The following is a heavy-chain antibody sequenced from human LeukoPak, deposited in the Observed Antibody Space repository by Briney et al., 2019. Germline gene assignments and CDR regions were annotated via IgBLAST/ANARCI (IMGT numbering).Heavy chain of an antibody. CDR1: GGTFSSYA. Sequence: GASVKVSCKASGGTFSSYAISWVRQAPGQGLEWMGGIIPIFGTANYAQKFQGRVRITADKSTSTAYMELSSLRSEDTAVYYCARGQGDSSGYYGSVFDYWGQGTLVTVSS. CDR2: IIPIFGTA. D-gene: IGHD3-22*01. V-gene: IGHV1-69*06. CDR3: ARGQGDSSGYYGSVFDY. J-gene: IGHJ4*02.